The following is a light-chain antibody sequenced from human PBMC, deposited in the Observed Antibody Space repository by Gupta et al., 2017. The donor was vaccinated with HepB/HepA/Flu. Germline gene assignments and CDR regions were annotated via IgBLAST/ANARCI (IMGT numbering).Light chain of an antibody. V-gene: IGKV4-1*01. CDR3: QQYFSSPVT. J-gene: IGKJ3*01. CDR1: QSVLYSSDNNNY. CDR2: WAS. Sequence: DIVMTQSPDSLAVSLGERATINCKSSQSVLYSSDNNNYLAWYQQRPGQPPKALLYWASTRESGVPDRFSGSGSGTDFTLTISSLQAEDVAVYYCQQYFSSPVTFGPGTRVDIK.